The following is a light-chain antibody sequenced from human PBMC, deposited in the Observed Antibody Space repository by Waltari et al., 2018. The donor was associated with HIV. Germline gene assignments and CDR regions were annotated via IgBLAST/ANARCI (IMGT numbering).Light chain of an antibody. CDR2: TND. J-gene: IGLJ2*01. Sequence: QSVLTQPPSASGTPGQRVTISCSGSSSTIGSHSVNWYQQLPGTAPKLLIYTNDQRPSGVPDRVSVSKSGTSASLAITGLQSKDEADYYCAAWDDSLIGVIFGGGTKLTVL. CDR3: AAWDDSLIGVI. V-gene: IGLV1-44*01. CDR1: SSTIGSHS.